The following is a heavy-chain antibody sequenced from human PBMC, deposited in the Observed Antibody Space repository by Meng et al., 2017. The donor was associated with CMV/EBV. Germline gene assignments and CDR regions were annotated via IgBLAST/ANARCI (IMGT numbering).Heavy chain of an antibody. D-gene: IGHD6-19*01. V-gene: IGHV4-34*01. J-gene: IGHJ5*02. CDR3: ARDLRLVAVAGNWFDP. Sequence: QVQLQQWGAGLLKPSETLSLTCAVYGGSFSGYYWSWIRQPPGKGLEWIGEINHSGSTYYNPSLKSRVTISVDTSKNQFSLKLSSVTAADTAVYYCARDLRLVAVAGNWFDPWGQGTLVTVSS. CDR1: GGSFSGYY. CDR2: INHSGST.